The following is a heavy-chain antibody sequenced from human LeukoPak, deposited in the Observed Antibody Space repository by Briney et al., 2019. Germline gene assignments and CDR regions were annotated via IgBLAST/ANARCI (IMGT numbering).Heavy chain of an antibody. CDR1: GYTFTSYW. D-gene: IGHD6-19*01. V-gene: IGHV5-51*01. CDR2: IYPGDSDT. J-gene: IGHJ4*02. CDR3: ARRSSIAVPLFDY. Sequence: GESLKISCKGSGYTFTSYWIGWVRQMPGKGLEWMGIIYPGDSDTRYSPSFPGQVTVSADKSIGTAHLQWSSLKASDTAMYYCARRSSIAVPLFDYWGQGTLVTVSS.